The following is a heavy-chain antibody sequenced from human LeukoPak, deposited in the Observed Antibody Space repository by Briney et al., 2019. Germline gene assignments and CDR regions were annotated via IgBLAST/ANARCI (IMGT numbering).Heavy chain of an antibody. Sequence: GGSLRLSCEDSGFTFNSYWMHWVRQAPGKGLVWVSRINGDGSSTYYADSVQGRFTISRDNAKNTLYLQMNSLRAEDTAVYYCARGPYNYAFDIWGQGTMVTVSS. CDR1: GFTFNSYW. D-gene: IGHD1-1*01. V-gene: IGHV3-74*01. J-gene: IGHJ3*02. CDR3: ARGPYNYAFDI. CDR2: INGDGSST.